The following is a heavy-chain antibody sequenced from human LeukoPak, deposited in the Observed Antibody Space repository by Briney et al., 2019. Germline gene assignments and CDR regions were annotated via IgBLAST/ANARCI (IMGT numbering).Heavy chain of an antibody. J-gene: IGHJ6*03. Sequence: ASVKVSCKASGYTFTSYDINWVRQAPGQGLEWMGGIIPIFGTANYAQKFQGRVTITTDESTSTAYMELSSLRSEDTAVYYCARHSSGYYRYMDVWGKGTTVTVSS. V-gene: IGHV1-69*05. CDR2: IIPIFGTA. CDR1: GYTFTSYD. CDR3: ARHSSGYYRYMDV. D-gene: IGHD3-22*01.